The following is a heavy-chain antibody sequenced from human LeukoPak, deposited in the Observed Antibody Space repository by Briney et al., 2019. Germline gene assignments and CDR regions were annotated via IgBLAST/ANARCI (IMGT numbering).Heavy chain of an antibody. CDR1: GFTFSDYY. Sequence: GGSLRLSCAASGFTFSDYYMSWIRQAPGKGLEWVSYISSSGSTIYYADSVKGRFTISRDNSKNALYLQMNSLRAEDTAVYYCATYSSLNRREFQYWGQGTLLTVSS. V-gene: IGHV3-11*04. CDR2: ISSSGSTI. J-gene: IGHJ1*01. CDR3: ATYSSLNRREFQY. D-gene: IGHD3-22*01.